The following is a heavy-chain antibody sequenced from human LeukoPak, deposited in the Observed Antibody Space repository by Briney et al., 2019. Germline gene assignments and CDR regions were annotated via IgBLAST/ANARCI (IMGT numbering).Heavy chain of an antibody. V-gene: IGHV1-69*13. CDR2: IIPIFGTA. J-gene: IGHJ4*02. D-gene: IGHD3-22*01. CDR1: GYTFTSYG. CDR3: ARGPTQAAYYYDSSGYYPPLDY. Sequence: ASVKVSCKASGYTFTSYGFSWVRQAPGQGLEWMGGIIPIFGTANYAQKFQGRVTITADESTSTAYMELSSLRSEDTAVYYCARGPTQAAYYYDSSGYYPPLDYWGQGTLVTVSS.